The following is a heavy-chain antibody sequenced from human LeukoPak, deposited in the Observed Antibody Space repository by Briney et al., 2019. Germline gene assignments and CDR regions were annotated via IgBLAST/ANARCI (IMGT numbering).Heavy chain of an antibody. CDR3: ARGVPKRWLQPRAFGI. J-gene: IGHJ3*02. Sequence: SETLSLTCAVYGGSFSGYYWSWIRQPPGKGLEWIGEINHSGSTNYNPSLKSRVTISVDTSKNQFSLKLSSVTAADTAVYYCARGVPKRWLQPRAFGIWGQGTMVTVSS. CDR2: INHSGST. D-gene: IGHD5-12*01. CDR1: GGSFSGYY. V-gene: IGHV4-34*01.